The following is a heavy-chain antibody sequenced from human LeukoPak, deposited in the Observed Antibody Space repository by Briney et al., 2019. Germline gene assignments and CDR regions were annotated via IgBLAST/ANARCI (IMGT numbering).Heavy chain of an antibody. D-gene: IGHD2-2*01. CDR1: GYTFTGYY. J-gene: IGHJ6*03. CDR3: ARDPTAYCSSPSCHYYYYYMDV. CDR2: INPNSGGT. Sequence: ASVKVSCXASGYTFTGYYIHWVRQAPGQGLEWMGRINPNSGGTNYAQKFQGRVTMTRDTSISTAYMELSRLRSDDTAVYYCARDPTAYCSSPSCHYYYYYMDVWGKGTTVTVSS. V-gene: IGHV1-2*06.